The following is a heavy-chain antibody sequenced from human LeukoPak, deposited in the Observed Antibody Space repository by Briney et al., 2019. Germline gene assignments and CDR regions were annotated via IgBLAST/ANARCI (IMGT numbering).Heavy chain of an antibody. CDR3: AIGTYYYGSGSYV. CDR2: ISYDGSNK. D-gene: IGHD3-10*01. Sequence: GGSLRLSCAASGFTFSSYGMHWVRQAPGKGLEWVAVISYDGSNKCYADSVKGRFTISRDNSKNTLYLQMNSLRAEDTAVYYCAIGTYYYGSGSYVWGQGTLVTVSS. CDR1: GFTFSSYG. J-gene: IGHJ4*02. V-gene: IGHV3-30*03.